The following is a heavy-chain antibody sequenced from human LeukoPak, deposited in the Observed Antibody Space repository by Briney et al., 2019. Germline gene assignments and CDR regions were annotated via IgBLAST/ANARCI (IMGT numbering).Heavy chain of an antibody. V-gene: IGHV4-34*01. D-gene: IGHD1-1*01. CDR1: GGPFSGYY. CDR3: ARDNWLEQLNAFDI. Sequence: KPSETLSLTCAVYGGPFSGYYWSWLRQPPGKGLEWIGEINHSGSTNYNPSLKSRVTISVDTSKNQFSLKLSSVTAADTAVYYCARDNWLEQLNAFDIWGQGTMVTVSS. CDR2: INHSGST. J-gene: IGHJ3*02.